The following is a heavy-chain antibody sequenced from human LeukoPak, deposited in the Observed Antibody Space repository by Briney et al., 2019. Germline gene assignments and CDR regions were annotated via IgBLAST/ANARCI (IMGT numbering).Heavy chain of an antibody. CDR2: INPNSGGT. J-gene: IGHJ4*02. CDR3: ARDSPLDYGDYGIDY. D-gene: IGHD4-17*01. CDR1: GYIFTGYY. V-gene: IGHV1-2*02. Sequence: ASVKVSCKASGYIFTGYYIHWVRQAPGHGLEWMGWINPNSGGTNYAQTFQGRVTMTRETSISTAYLELSRLRSDDTAVYYCARDSPLDYGDYGIDYWGQGTLVTVSS.